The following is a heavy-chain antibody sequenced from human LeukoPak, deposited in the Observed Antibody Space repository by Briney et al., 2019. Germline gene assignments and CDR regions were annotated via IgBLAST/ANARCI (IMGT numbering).Heavy chain of an antibody. J-gene: IGHJ4*02. CDR2: ITWDGGDT. Sequence: PGGFLRLSCAASGFTFHDYAMHWVRQAPGKGLEWVSLITWDGGDTYYADSVKGRFTISRDNGKDSLYLQMNSLRAEDTALYYCAKDNYKAAVRYFENWGQGTLVTVSA. V-gene: IGHV3-43D*04. D-gene: IGHD6-13*01. CDR1: GFTFHDYA. CDR3: AKDNYKAAVRYFEN.